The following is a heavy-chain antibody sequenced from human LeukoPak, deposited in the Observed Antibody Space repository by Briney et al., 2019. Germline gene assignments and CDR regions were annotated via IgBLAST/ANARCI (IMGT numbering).Heavy chain of an antibody. J-gene: IGHJ4*02. D-gene: IGHD6-6*01. CDR1: GYTFTGYY. V-gene: IGHV1-2*02. CDR3: AMSPYSSSSRYYFDY. CDR2: INPNSGGT. Sequence: ASVKVSCKASGYTFTGYYMHWVRQAPGQGLEWMGWINPNSGGTNYAQKFQGRVTMTRDTSISTAYMELSRLRSDDTAVYYCAMSPYSSSSRYYFDYWGQGTLVTVSS.